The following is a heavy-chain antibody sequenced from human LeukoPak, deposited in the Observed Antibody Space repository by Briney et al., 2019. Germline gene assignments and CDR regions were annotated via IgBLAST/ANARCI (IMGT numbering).Heavy chain of an antibody. CDR1: GGSISSSSYY. CDR2: IYYSGST. J-gene: IGHJ3*02. CDR3: ARQNYGGNPDAFDI. V-gene: IGHV4-39*01. D-gene: IGHD4-23*01. Sequence: SETLSLTCTVSGGSISSSSYYWGWIRQPPGKGLEWIGSIYYSGSTYYNPSLKSRVTISVDTSKNQFSLKLSSVTAADTAVYYCARQNYGGNPDAFDIWGQGTMVTVSS.